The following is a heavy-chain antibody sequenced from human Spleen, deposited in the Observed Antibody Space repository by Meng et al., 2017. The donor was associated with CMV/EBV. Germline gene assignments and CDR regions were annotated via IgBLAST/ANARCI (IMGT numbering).Heavy chain of an antibody. V-gene: IGHV3-11*04. D-gene: IGHD1-26*01. J-gene: IGHJ4*02. CDR3: ARDQIRGVVGARPRGPGDL. CDR2: ISSSGSTI. Sequence: GGSLRLSCAASGFTSSDYYMSWIRQAPGKGLEWVSYISSSGSTIYYADSVKGRFTISRDNAKNSLYLQMNSLRDEDTAVYYCARDQIRGVVGARPRGPGDLWGQGTLVTVSS. CDR1: GFTSSDYY.